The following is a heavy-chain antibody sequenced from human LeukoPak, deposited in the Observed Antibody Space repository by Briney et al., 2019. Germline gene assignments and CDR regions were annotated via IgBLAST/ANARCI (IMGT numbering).Heavy chain of an antibody. J-gene: IGHJ4*02. CDR1: GFTFSNYG. CDR3: ARGLAYLDH. Sequence: GGSLRLSCAASGFTFSNYGVHWVRQAPGKGLECVAFIRNDGSNIYYADSVKGRFTISRDNSKNTVYLQMSGLRVDDTALYYCARGLAYLDHWGQGTLVTVSS. CDR2: IRNDGSNI. V-gene: IGHV3-30*02.